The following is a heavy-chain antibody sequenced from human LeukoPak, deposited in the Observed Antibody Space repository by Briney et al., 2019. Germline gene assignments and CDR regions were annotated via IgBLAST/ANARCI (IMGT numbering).Heavy chain of an antibody. Sequence: ASVKVSCKASGYTFTSYAMHWVRQAPGQRLEWMGWINAGSGNTKYSQKFQGRVTMTRDTSISTAYMELSRLRSDDTAVYYCARVYYDSSGYLLDYWGQGTLVTVSS. D-gene: IGHD3-22*01. V-gene: IGHV1-3*01. CDR1: GYTFTSYA. CDR2: INAGSGNT. CDR3: ARVYYDSSGYLLDY. J-gene: IGHJ4*02.